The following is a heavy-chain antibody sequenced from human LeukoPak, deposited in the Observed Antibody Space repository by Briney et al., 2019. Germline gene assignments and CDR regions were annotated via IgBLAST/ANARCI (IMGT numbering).Heavy chain of an antibody. CDR1: GFTLSNYR. CDR3: SRSLDY. Sequence: EGSLRLSCAASGFTLSNYRMDWVRQAPGKGLEWVANIKQDGGEKYYVDSVKGRFTIFRDNAKNSLYLQMNNLRAEDTAVYYCSRSLDYWGRGTLVTVSS. CDR2: IKQDGGEK. J-gene: IGHJ4*02. V-gene: IGHV3-7*01.